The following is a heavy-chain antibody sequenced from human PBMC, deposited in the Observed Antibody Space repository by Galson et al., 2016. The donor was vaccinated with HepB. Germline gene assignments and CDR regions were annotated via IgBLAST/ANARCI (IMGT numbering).Heavy chain of an antibody. CDR3: AKGGYSYHDAFDI. CDR2: ISGSGGST. CDR1: GFIFSSYG. Sequence: SLRLSCAASGFIFSSYGMSWVRQAPGKGLEWVSAISGSGGSTYYADSVKGRFTISRDNSKNTLYLQMNSLRAEDTAVYYCAKGGYSYHDAFDIWGRGTMVTVSS. J-gene: IGHJ3*02. D-gene: IGHD5-18*01. V-gene: IGHV3-23*01.